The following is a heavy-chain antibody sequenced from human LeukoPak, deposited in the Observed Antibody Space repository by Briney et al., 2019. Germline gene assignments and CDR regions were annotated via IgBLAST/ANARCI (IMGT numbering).Heavy chain of an antibody. D-gene: IGHD3-22*01. CDR2: IKQDGSEK. Sequence: PGGSLRLSCAASGFTFSSYWMSWVRQAPGKGLEWVANIKQDGSEKYYVDSVKGRFTISRDNAKNSLYLQMNSLRAEDTAVYYCATPPRTYDSSGYSDYRGQGTLVTVSS. CDR3: ATPPRTYDSSGYSDY. V-gene: IGHV3-7*01. CDR1: GFTFSSYW. J-gene: IGHJ4*02.